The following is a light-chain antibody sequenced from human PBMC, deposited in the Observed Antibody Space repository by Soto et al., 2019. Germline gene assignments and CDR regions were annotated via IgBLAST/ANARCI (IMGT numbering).Light chain of an antibody. CDR1: QSISSW. CDR3: HQYNSYPWR. V-gene: IGKV1-5*03. J-gene: IGKJ1*01. Sequence: DVQMTQSPSTLSASVGDRVTITCRASQSISSWLAWYQQKPGKAPKLLIYRASTLESGAPSNFSGSGSGTEFTLTTSSLQPEDFETNSCHQYNSYPWRFGKGAKV. CDR2: RAS.